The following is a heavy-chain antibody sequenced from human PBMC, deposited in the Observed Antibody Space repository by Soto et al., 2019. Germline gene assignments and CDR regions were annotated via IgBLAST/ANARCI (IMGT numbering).Heavy chain of an antibody. CDR1: GGSISSYY. D-gene: IGHD7-27*01. CDR3: ARRWGTYFDF. J-gene: IGHJ4*02. Sequence: QVQLQESGPGLVKPSETLSLTCTVSGGSISSYYWSWIRQPPGKGLEWIGYIYYSGSTDYDPSLKSRVNLTGDTSQNQVPLKLSSVTAADTAVYYCARRWGTYFDFWGQGTLVTVSS. CDR2: IYYSGST. V-gene: IGHV4-59*01.